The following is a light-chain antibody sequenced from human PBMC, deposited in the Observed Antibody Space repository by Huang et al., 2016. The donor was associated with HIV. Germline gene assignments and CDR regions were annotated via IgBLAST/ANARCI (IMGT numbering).Light chain of an antibody. V-gene: IGKV1-5*03. CDR2: EIS. CDR1: QNSSW. J-gene: IGKJ1*01. Sequence: DIQMTQSPSTLSAFVGDRLTTNCRSSQNSSWLAWYQQKPGKAPRLRIYEISSLESGVPSRCSGSGSATEFTLTISSLQPDDIGTYYCQYGETFGQGSKVEVK. CDR3: QYGET.